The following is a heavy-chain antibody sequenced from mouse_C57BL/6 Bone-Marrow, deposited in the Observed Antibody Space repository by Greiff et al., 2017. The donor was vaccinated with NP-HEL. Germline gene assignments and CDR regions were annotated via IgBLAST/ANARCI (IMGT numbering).Heavy chain of an antibody. Sequence: VQVVESGAELARPGASVKLSCKASGYTFTSYGISWVKQSPGQGLEWIGEIYPRSGNTYYNEKFKGKATLTADKSSSTAYMELRRLTSEDSAVYFCARVILRSFFDYWGQGTTLTVSS. CDR2: IYPRSGNT. D-gene: IGHD1-1*01. CDR3: ARVILRSFFDY. V-gene: IGHV1-81*01. J-gene: IGHJ2*01. CDR1: GYTFTSYG.